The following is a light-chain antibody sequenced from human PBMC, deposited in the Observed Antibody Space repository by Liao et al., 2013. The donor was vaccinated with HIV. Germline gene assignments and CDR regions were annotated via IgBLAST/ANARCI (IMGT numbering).Light chain of an antibody. CDR1: TIGSRS. V-gene: IGLV3-21*01. CDR2: QDT. Sequence: SYELTQPPSVSVAPGKTARITCGGNTIGSRSVHWYQQKPGQAPVLVIYQDTKRPSGIPARFSGSNSGNTATLTISGTQALDDADYYCQAWDSSDVVFGGGTEADRP. CDR3: QAWDSSDVV. J-gene: IGLJ2*01.